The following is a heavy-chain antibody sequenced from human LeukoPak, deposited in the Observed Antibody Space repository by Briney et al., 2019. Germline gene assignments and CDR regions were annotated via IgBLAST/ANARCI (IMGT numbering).Heavy chain of an antibody. CDR2: IKQDGSEK. D-gene: IGHD5-24*01. J-gene: IGHJ4*02. V-gene: IGHV3-7*01. CDR1: GFTFSSYW. Sequence: GRSLRLSCAASGFTFSSYWMSWVRQAPGKGLEWVANIKQDGSEKYYVDSVKGRFTISRDNAKNSLYPQMNSLRAEDTAVYYCARARGWLQDYFDYWGQGTLVTVSS. CDR3: ARARGWLQDYFDY.